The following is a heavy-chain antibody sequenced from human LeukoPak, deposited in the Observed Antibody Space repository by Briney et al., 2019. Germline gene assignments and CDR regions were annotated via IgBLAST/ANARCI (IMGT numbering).Heavy chain of an antibody. CDR1: GGSFSGYS. V-gene: IGHV4-34*01. CDR3: ARDKGTIFGVVPTDAFDI. J-gene: IGHJ3*02. Sequence: SETLSLTCAVYGGSFSGYSWNWIRQPPVKGLEWIGEINHSGGTNYNPSLKSRVTISVDTSKKQFSLKLSSVTAADTAVYYCARDKGTIFGVVPTDAFDIWGQGTMVTVSS. CDR2: INHSGGT. D-gene: IGHD3-3*01.